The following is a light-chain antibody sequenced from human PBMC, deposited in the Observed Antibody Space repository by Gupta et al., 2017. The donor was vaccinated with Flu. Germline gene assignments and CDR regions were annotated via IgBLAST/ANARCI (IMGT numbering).Light chain of an antibody. Sequence: SYELTQPPSVSASPGETASITCSVDKLGDKYACWYQQKPGQSPVLVIYQDSKRPSGIPERFSGSNSGNTATLTISGTQAMDEADYYCQAWDSSTWVFGGGTKLTVL. CDR1: KLGDKY. CDR2: QDS. J-gene: IGLJ3*02. V-gene: IGLV3-1*01. CDR3: QAWDSSTWV.